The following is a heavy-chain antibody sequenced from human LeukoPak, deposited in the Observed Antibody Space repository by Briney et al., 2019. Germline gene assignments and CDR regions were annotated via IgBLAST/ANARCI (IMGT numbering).Heavy chain of an antibody. V-gene: IGHV3-23*01. CDR1: GFTFSSYA. CDR2: ISGSGGST. Sequence: GGSLRLSCAASGFTFSSYAMSWVRQAPGKGLEWVSAISGSGGSTYYADSVKGRFTISRDNSKNTLYLQMSSLRAEDTAVYYCAKDDRYFDWLSIWGQGTMVTVSS. CDR3: AKDDRYFDWLSI. J-gene: IGHJ3*02. D-gene: IGHD3-9*01.